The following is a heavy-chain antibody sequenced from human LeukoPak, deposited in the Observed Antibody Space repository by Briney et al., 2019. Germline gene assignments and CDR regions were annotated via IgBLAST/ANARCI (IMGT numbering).Heavy chain of an antibody. D-gene: IGHD3-9*01. CDR1: GFTFSSYA. CDR3: ARAELRYFDWLPHENWFDP. J-gene: IGHJ5*02. CDR2: ISGSGGST. V-gene: IGHV3-23*01. Sequence: GGSLRLSCAASGFTFSSYAMSWVRQAPGKGLEWVSAISGSGGSTYYADSVKGRFTISRDNSKNTLYLQMNSLRAEDTAVYYCARAELRYFDWLPHENWFDPWGQGTLVTVSS.